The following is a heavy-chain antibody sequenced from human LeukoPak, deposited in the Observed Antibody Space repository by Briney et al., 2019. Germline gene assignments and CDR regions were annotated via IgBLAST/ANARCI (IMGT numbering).Heavy chain of an antibody. Sequence: GGSLRLSCAASGSIVTSNYMNWVRQAPGKGLEWVSVIYNGGGTSYADSVKGRFTISRDNSKSTLYLQMNSLRVEDTAVYYCARDWATALDYWGQGTLVTVSS. CDR3: ARDWATALDY. V-gene: IGHV3-53*01. CDR1: GSIVTSNY. J-gene: IGHJ4*02. CDR2: IYNGGGT. D-gene: IGHD3-16*01.